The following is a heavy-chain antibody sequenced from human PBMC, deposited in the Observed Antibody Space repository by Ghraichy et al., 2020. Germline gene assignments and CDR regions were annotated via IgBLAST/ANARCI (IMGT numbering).Heavy chain of an antibody. CDR3: ARDGTPGDYPEAIDY. Sequence: GGSLRLSCAASGFSFSNYAIHWVRQAPGKGLEWVAIISYDGFKKYYADSVKGRVTISRDNSKNTLYLQLDGLRAEDTALYYCARDGTPGDYPEAIDYWGQGTPVTVSS. V-gene: IGHV3-30*04. D-gene: IGHD7-27*01. CDR1: GFSFSNYA. CDR2: ISYDGFKK. J-gene: IGHJ4*02.